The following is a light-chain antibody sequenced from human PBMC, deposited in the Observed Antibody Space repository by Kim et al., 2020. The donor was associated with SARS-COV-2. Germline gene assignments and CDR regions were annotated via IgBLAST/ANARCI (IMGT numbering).Light chain of an antibody. CDR2: DAS. V-gene: IGKV3-20*01. J-gene: IGKJ2*02. CDR3: QQYGASPCT. Sequence: ASREKVHHPCRASQSVASIYLAGYEQTPGQPPGPHIFDASSRATGLSDRFSGSGSGTDFSLTLSRLDPEDVAVYYCQQYGASPCTFGQGTKLEI. CDR1: QSVASIY.